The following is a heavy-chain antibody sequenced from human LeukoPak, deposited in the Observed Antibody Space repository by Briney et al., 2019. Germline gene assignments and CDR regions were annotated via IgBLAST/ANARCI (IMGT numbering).Heavy chain of an antibody. J-gene: IGHJ5*02. CDR1: GYTFTGYY. D-gene: IGHD6-19*01. Sequence: ASVKVSCKASGYTFTGYYMHWVRQAPGQGLEWMGWINPNSGGTNYAQKFQGRVTMTRDTSISTAYMELSRLRSDDTAVYYCARNGYSSGWYFGHNWFDPWGQGTLVTVSS. CDR3: ARNGYSSGWYFGHNWFDP. CDR2: INPNSGGT. V-gene: IGHV1-2*02.